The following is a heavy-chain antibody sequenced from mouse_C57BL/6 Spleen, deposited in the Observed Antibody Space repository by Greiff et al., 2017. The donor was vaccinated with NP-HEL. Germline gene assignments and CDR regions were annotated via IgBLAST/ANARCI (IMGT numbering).Heavy chain of an antibody. V-gene: IGHV1-78*01. CDR2: IYPRDGST. J-gene: IGHJ4*01. Sequence: VQLQQSDAELVKPGASVKISCKVSGYTFTDHTIHWMKQRPEQGLEWIGYIYPRDGSTKYNEKFKGKATLTADKSSSTAYMQLNSLTSEESAVYFCARGYYDYDVRGFMDYWGQGTSVTVSS. D-gene: IGHD2-4*01. CDR1: GYTFTDHT. CDR3: ARGYYDYDVRGFMDY.